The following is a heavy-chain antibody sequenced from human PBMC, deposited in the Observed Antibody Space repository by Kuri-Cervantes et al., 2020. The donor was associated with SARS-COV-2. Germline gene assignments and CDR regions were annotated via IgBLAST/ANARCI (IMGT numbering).Heavy chain of an antibody. D-gene: IGHD2-2*01. CDR1: GFTFSSYW. CDR3: ARDGTSWYFDY. V-gene: IGHV3-74*01. J-gene: IGHJ4*02. Sequence: GGSLRLSCAASGFTFSSYWMHWVRQAPGKGLVWVSRINSDGSSTSYADSVKGRFTISRDNAKNTVYLQMNSLRTEDTAVYYCARDGTSWYFDYWGQGTLVTVSS. CDR2: INSDGSST.